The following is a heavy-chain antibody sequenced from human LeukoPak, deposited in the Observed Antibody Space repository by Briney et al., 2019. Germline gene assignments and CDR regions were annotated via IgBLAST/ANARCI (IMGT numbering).Heavy chain of an antibody. J-gene: IGHJ5*02. V-gene: IGHV6-1*01. CDR3: ARDAPPNGLLWFGELLWSWFDP. CDR2: TYYRSKWYN. CDR1: GDSVSSNSAA. Sequence: SQTLSLTCAISGDSVSSNSAAWNWIRQSPSRGLEWLGRTYYRSKWYNDYAVSVKSRITINPDTSKNQFSLQLNSVTPEDTAVYYCARDAPPNGLLWFGELLWSWFDPWGQGTLVTVSS. D-gene: IGHD3-10*01.